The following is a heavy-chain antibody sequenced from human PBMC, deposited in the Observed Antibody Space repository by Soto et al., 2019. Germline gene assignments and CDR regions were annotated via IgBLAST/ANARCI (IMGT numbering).Heavy chain of an antibody. CDR3: ARGGGLSYDFWSGYYTDWFDP. CDR2: IYYSGST. V-gene: IGHV4-39*01. J-gene: IGHJ5*02. D-gene: IGHD3-3*01. Sequence: WGWIRQPPGKGLEWIGSIYYSGSTYYNPSLKSRVTISVDTSKNQFSLKLSSVTAADTAVYYCARGGGLSYDFWSGYYTDWFDPWGQGTLVTVSS.